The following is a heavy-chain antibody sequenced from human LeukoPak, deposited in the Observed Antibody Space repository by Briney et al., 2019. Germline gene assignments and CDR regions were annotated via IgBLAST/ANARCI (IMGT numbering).Heavy chain of an antibody. V-gene: IGHV3-23*01. CDR2: ISVSGGSM. CDR1: GFTFSSYA. Sequence: GGSLRLSCAVSGFTFSSYAMSWVRQAPGKGLEWVSVISVSGGSMYYADSVKGRFTISRDNAKNTLYLQMNTLRAEDTAVYYCARDGSIAATGAFDYWGQGTLVTVSS. J-gene: IGHJ4*02. CDR3: ARDGSIAATGAFDY. D-gene: IGHD6-13*01.